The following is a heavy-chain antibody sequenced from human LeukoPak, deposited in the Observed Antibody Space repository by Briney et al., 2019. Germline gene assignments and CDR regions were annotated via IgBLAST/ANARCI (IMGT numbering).Heavy chain of an antibody. CDR1: GYTFTSCG. J-gene: IGHJ4*02. CDR2: ISADNGNT. V-gene: IGHV1-18*01. CDR3: ARLAHSDIVVVPAAIPDY. Sequence: GASVKVSCMASGYTFTSCGISWVRPAPGQGLEWMRWISADNGNTNYAQKLQGRVTVTTDTSTSTAYMELRSLRSDDTAVYYCARLAHSDIVVVPAAIPDYWGQGTLVTVSS. D-gene: IGHD2-2*02.